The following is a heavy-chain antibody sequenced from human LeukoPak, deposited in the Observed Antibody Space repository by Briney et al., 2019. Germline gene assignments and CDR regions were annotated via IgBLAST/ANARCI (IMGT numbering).Heavy chain of an antibody. J-gene: IGHJ4*02. CDR3: ARGGYCSSTSCYDPVWVDY. CDR2: ISSSGSTI. D-gene: IGHD2-2*01. CDR1: GFTFSSYE. Sequence: PGGSLRLSCAACGFTFSSYEMNWVRQAPGKGLEWVSYISSSGSTIYYADSVKGRFTISRDNAKNSLYLQMNSLRAEDTALYYCARGGYCSSTSCYDPVWVDYWGQGTLVTVSS. V-gene: IGHV3-48*03.